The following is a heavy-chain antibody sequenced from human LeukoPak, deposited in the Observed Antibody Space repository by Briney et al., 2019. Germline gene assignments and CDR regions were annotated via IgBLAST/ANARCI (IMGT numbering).Heavy chain of an antibody. D-gene: IGHD5-18*01. V-gene: IGHV3-48*04. CDR2: ISSSSSTI. J-gene: IGHJ4*02. CDR1: GFTFSSYS. CDR3: AGGTSWIQPRGYFDY. Sequence: GGSLRLSCAASGFTFSSYSMNWVRQAPGKGLEWVSYISSSSSTIYYADSVKGRFTISRDNAKNSLYLQMNSLRAEDTAVYYCAGGTSWIQPRGYFDYWGQGTLVTVSS.